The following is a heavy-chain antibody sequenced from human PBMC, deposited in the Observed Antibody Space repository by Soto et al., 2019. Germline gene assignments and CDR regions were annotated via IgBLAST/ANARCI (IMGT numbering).Heavy chain of an antibody. V-gene: IGHV4-59*08. CDR3: ARRGIYCSDGSCYSTFDY. Sequence: SETLSLTCTVSGGSISSYYGNWIRQPPGKGLEWIGYIYYSGSTNYNPSLKSRVTISVDTSKNQFSLKLNSVTAADTAVYYCARRGIYCSDGSCYSTFDYWGQGTLVTVSS. CDR2: IYYSGST. CDR1: GGSISSYY. J-gene: IGHJ4*02. D-gene: IGHD2-15*01.